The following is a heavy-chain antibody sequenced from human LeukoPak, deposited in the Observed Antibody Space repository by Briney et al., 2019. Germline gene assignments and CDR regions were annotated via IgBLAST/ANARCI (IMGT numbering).Heavy chain of an antibody. CDR3: ARDMKGSYGGPNKGYFDY. Sequence: PSETLSLTCAVSGYSISSGYYWGRIRQPPGKGLEWIGSIYHSGSTYYNPSLKSRVTISVDTSKNQFSLKLSSVTAADTAVYYCARDMKGSYGGPNKGYFDYWGQGTLVTASS. CDR2: IYHSGST. CDR1: GYSISSGYY. D-gene: IGHD4-23*01. J-gene: IGHJ4*02. V-gene: IGHV4-38-2*02.